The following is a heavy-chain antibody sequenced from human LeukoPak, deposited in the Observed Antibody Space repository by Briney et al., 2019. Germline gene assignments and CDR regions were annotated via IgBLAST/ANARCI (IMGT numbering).Heavy chain of an antibody. J-gene: IGHJ5*02. CDR1: GYTFGIYG. D-gene: IGHD2-21*02. Sequence: ASVKVSCNASGYTFGIYGISWVRQAPGQGLEWMAWISPYDGDTNYAQKFEGRVTMTTETSTNTAYMELRSLRSDDTAIYYCARDYCTRGGDCYKEDLFDPWGQGTLVTVSA. CDR3: ARDYCTRGGDCYKEDLFDP. V-gene: IGHV1-18*01. CDR2: ISPYDGDT.